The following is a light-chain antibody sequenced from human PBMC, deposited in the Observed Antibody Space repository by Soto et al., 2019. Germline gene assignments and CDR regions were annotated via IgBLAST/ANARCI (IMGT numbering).Light chain of an antibody. J-gene: IGKJ4*01. CDR2: KAS. CDR1: QSISSW. CDR3: QQYETFPLT. V-gene: IGKV1-5*03. Sequence: DIQMTQSPSTLSASVGDRVTIGCRASQSISSWLAWYQRKPGKAPKLLIYKASILESGVPSRFSGSGSATEFTLTISSLQPEDFASYYCQQYETFPLTFGGGTKVEIK.